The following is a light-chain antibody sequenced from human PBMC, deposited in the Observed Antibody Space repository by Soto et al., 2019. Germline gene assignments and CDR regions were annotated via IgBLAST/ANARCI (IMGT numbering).Light chain of an antibody. J-gene: IGKJ2*02. CDR1: QRISNY. V-gene: IGKV1-39*01. CDR3: QQSYSMPCT. Sequence: DIQMTQSPSSLSASVGDRVTITCRASQRISNYLNWYQQKPGKAPKLLIYAASSLQSGVPSRFSGSGSGTDFTLTISSLQPEDSATYYCQQSYSMPCTFGQGTKLEIK. CDR2: AAS.